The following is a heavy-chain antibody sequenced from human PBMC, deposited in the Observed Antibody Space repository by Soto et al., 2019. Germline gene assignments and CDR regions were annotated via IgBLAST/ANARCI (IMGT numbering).Heavy chain of an antibody. J-gene: IGHJ4*02. V-gene: IGHV1-69*01. CDR3: TRSYGYTFGGSLDN. CDR2: IITDFGTT. D-gene: IGHD5-18*01. Sequence: QVQLVQSGPEVKKPGSSVKVSCKASGDTFNSYVITWVRQAPGQGLEWLGGIITDFGTTSYAQNFQDSLTITADEAATAHHMELSSLTSDDTAMYYCTRSYGYTFGGSLDNWGQGTLVTVSS. CDR1: GDTFNSYV.